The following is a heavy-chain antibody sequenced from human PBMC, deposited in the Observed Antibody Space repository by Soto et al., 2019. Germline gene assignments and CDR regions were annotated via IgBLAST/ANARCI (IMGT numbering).Heavy chain of an antibody. D-gene: IGHD3-9*01. V-gene: IGHV1-18*01. J-gene: IGHJ3*02. CDR3: ARDLSIRYFDWLDAFDI. Sequence: ASVKXSCKASGYTFTSYGISWVRQAPGQGLEWMGWISAYNGNTNYAQKLQGRVTMTTDTSTSTAYMELRSLRSDDTAVYYCARDLSIRYFDWLDAFDIWGQGTMVTVSS. CDR2: ISAYNGNT. CDR1: GYTFTSYG.